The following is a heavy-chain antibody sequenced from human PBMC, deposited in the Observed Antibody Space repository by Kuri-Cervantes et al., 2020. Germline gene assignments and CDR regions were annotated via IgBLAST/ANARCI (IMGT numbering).Heavy chain of an antibody. CDR2: IKQDGSEK. V-gene: IGHV3-7*04. CDR3: ARVGYDILTGSDNWFEP. D-gene: IGHD3-9*01. CDR1: GFTFSSYW. J-gene: IGHJ5*02. Sequence: GESLKISCASSGFTFSSYWMSWVRQAPGKGLEWVANIKQDGSEKYYVDSVKGRFTISRDNAKNSLYLQMNSLRAEDTAVYYCARVGYDILTGSDNWFEPWGQGTLVTRLL.